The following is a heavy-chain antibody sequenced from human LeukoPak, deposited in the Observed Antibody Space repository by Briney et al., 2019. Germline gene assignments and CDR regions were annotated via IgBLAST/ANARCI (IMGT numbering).Heavy chain of an antibody. D-gene: IGHD2-2*01. CDR1: GFTFSSYG. CDR3: AKGRGSTSIYDY. Sequence: GGSLRLSCAASGFTFSSYGMSWVRQAPGKGLEWVSFISGSSSSTYYADSAKGRFTMSRDTSKNTLYLQMNSLRDDDTAAYYCAKGRGSTSIYDYWGQGTLVTVSS. J-gene: IGHJ4*02. V-gene: IGHV3-23*01. CDR2: ISGSSSST.